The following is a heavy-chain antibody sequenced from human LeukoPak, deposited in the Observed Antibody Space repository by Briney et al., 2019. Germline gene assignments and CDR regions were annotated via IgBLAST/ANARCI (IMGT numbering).Heavy chain of an antibody. CDR3: ARDVRSIRLTDNWFDP. Sequence: SETLSLTCTVSGGSISSYYWSWVRQPAGKGLEWSGRIYTSGSTNYNPSLKSRVTMSVDTSKTQFSLKLSSVTAADTAVYYCARDVRSIRLTDNWFDPWGQGTLVTVSS. V-gene: IGHV4-4*07. CDR2: IYTSGST. D-gene: IGHD5-24*01. CDR1: GGSISSYY. J-gene: IGHJ5*02.